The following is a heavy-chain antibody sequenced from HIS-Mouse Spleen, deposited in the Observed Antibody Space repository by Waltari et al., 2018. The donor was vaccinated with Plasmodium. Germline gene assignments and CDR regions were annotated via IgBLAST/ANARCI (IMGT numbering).Heavy chain of an antibody. D-gene: IGHD3-3*01. CDR2: INRSGST. CDR3: ARVTSSGVYWYFDL. CDR1: GGSFSGYY. Sequence: QVQLQQWGAGLLKPSETLSLTCAVYGGSFSGYYWRWIRQPPGKGLEWIGEINRSGSTNYNPSLKSRVTISVDTSKNQFSLKLSSVTAADTAVYYCARVTSSGVYWYFDLWGRGTLVTVSS. V-gene: IGHV4-34*01. J-gene: IGHJ2*01.